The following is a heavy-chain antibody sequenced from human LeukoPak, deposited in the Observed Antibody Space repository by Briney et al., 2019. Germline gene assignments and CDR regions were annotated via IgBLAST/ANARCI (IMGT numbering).Heavy chain of an antibody. CDR2: ISGGAGST. J-gene: IGHJ3*01. V-gene: IGHV3-23*01. Sequence: GGSLRLSCAASGFTFSSYALFWVRQAPGKGLEWVSFISGGAGSTYYADSVKGRFTISRDNAKNSLFLQMNSLRAEDAAVYYCAREGIAVADDSFDVWGQGTVVTVSS. D-gene: IGHD6-19*01. CDR1: GFTFSSYA. CDR3: AREGIAVADDSFDV.